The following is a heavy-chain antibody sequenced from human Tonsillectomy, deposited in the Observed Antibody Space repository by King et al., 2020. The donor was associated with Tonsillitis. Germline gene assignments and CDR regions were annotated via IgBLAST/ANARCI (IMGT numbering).Heavy chain of an antibody. V-gene: IGHV3-30*18. CDR3: AKGPPLVYYGGNYHYYFGMDV. J-gene: IGHJ6*02. CDR2: ISYDGSNK. CDR1: GFTFSTYG. Sequence: VQLVESGGGVVQPGRSLRLSCAASGFTFSTYGMHWVRQAPGKGLEWVAVISYDGSNKYYADSVKGRFTISRDNSKNTLYLQMNSLRAEDTAVYYCAKGPPLVYYGGNYHYYFGMDVWGQGTTVTVSS. D-gene: IGHD4-23*01.